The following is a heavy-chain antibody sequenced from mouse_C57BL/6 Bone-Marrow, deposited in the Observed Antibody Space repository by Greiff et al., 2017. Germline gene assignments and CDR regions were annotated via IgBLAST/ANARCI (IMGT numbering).Heavy chain of an antibody. CDR2: INPNNGGT. Sequence: EVQLQQSGPELVKPGASVKISCKASGYTFTDYYMHWVKQSHGKSLEWIGDINPNNGGTSYNQKFKGKATLTVVKSSSTAYMELRSLTSEDSAVYYCASLDSSDFYYFDYWGQGTTRTVSS. D-gene: IGHD3-2*02. CDR3: ASLDSSDFYYFDY. CDR1: GYTFTDYY. J-gene: IGHJ2*01. V-gene: IGHV1-26*01.